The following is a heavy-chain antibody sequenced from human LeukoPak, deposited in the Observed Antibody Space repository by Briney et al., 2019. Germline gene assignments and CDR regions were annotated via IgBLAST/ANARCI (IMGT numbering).Heavy chain of an antibody. CDR1: GFSLSTSGVG. CDR2: IYWDDDK. V-gene: IGHV2-5*02. J-gene: IGHJ4*02. Sequence: SGPTLVKPTQSLTLTCTFSGFSLSTSGVGVGWIRQPPGKALEWLALIYWDDDKRYSPSLKSRLTITKDTSKNQEVLTMTNMDHVDTATYYCAYRREDYDSSGGLDYWGQGTLLTVSS. D-gene: IGHD3-22*01. CDR3: AYRREDYDSSGGLDY.